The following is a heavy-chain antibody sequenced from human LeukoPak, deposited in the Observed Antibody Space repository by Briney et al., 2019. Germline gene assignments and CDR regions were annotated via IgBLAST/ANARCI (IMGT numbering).Heavy chain of an antibody. CDR2: IYNSGNI. D-gene: IGHD2-15*01. Sequence: PSETLSLTCAVSGGPISSGGYSWSWIRQPPGKGLEWIGFIYNSGNIYYNPSLKSRVTISGDRSKNQFSLRLSSVTAADTAVYYCARVIEDAFDIWGQGTLVTVSS. V-gene: IGHV4-30-2*01. CDR1: GGPISSGGYS. CDR3: ARVIEDAFDI. J-gene: IGHJ3*02.